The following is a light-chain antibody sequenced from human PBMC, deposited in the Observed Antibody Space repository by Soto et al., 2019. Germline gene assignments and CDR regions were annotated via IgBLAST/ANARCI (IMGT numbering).Light chain of an antibody. CDR3: QQSYSTTRT. CDR2: AAS. J-gene: IGKJ1*01. V-gene: IGKV1-39*01. Sequence: DIQLTQSPTSLSASVGDRVTIACRASQFIDSYLNWYQQKPGKAPKLLIYAASSLQGGVSSRFSGSGSGTDFTLTINSLQPEDFATYYCQQSYSTTRTFGRGTKVDIK. CDR1: QFIDSY.